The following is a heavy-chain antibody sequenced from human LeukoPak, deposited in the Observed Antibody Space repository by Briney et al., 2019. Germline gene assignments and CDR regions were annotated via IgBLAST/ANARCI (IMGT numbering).Heavy chain of an antibody. CDR3: ARDPHTRYCSSTSCSGDY. CDR1: GYTFTGYF. V-gene: IGHV1-2*02. J-gene: IGHJ4*02. D-gene: IGHD2-2*01. Sequence: ASVKVSCKASGYTFTGYFMHWVRQAPGQGLEWMGWINPNSGGTKYAQKFKGRVTMTRDTSISTAHMELRRLRSDDTAVYYCARDPHTRYCSSTSCSGDYWGQGTLVTVSS. CDR2: INPNSGGT.